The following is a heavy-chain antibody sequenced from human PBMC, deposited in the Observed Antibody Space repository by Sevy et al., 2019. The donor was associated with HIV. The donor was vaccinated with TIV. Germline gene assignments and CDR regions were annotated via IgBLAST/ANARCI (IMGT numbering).Heavy chain of an antibody. CDR1: GSTFSTYW. CDR3: ARGRYCSGGSCYFDY. V-gene: IGHV3-7*03. J-gene: IGHJ4*02. D-gene: IGHD2-15*01. CDR2: IKHDGSEK. Sequence: GSLRLSCAASGSTFSTYWMSWVRQAPGKGLDWVANIKHDGSEKYYVDSVKGRFTISRDNAKNSLSLQMNSLRIEDTALDFCARGRYCSGGSCYFDYWGQGTLVTVSS.